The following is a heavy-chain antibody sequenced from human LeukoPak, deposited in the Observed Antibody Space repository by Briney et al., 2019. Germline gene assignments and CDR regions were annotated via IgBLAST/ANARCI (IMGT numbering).Heavy chain of an antibody. J-gene: IGHJ4*02. V-gene: IGHV3-48*01. CDR2: ISSSSSTI. CDR1: GFTFSTYG. CDR3: ARDRRYGSGSYYMRY. D-gene: IGHD3-10*01. Sequence: GGSLRLSCTASGFTFSTYGMHWVRQAPGKGLEWVSYISSSSSTIYYADSVKGRFTISRDNAKNSLYLQMNSLRAEDTAVYYCARDRRYGSGSYYMRYWGQGTLVTVSS.